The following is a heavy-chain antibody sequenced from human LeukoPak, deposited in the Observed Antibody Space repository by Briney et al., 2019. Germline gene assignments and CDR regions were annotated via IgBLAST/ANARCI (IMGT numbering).Heavy chain of an antibody. J-gene: IGHJ4*02. CDR1: GFTFSSYS. D-gene: IGHD1-26*01. CDR3: AIGSGSYYGAQFDY. CDR2: ISSSSSTI. Sequence: LAGGSLRLSCAASGFTFSSYSMNWVRQAPGKGLEWVSYISSSSSTIYYADSVKGRFTISRDNSKNTLYLQMNSLRAEDTAVYYCAIGSGSYYGAQFDYWGQGTLVTVSS. V-gene: IGHV3-48*01.